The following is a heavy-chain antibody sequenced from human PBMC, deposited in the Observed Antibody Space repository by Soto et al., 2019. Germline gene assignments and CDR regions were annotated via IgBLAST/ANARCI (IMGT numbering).Heavy chain of an antibody. V-gene: IGHV1-18*01. J-gene: IGHJ4*02. Sequence: VSVKVSCKASGYTFTSYGISWVRQAPGQGLEWMGWISAYNGNTNYAQKLQGRVTMTTDTSTSTAYMELRSLRSDDTAVYYCARDRNYDFWRDYWGQGTLVTVSS. CDR3: ARDRNYDFWRDY. CDR2: ISAYNGNT. D-gene: IGHD3-3*01. CDR1: GYTFTSYG.